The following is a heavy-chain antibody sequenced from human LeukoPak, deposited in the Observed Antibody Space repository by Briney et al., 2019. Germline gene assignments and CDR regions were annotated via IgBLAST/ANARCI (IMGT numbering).Heavy chain of an antibody. V-gene: IGHV4-39*07. J-gene: IGHJ3*02. D-gene: IGHD3-10*01. Sequence: PSETLSLTCTVSGGSISGSSYYWGWIRQPPGKGLEWIGSIYYSGSTYYNPSLKSRVTISVDTSKNQFSLKLSSVTAADTAVYYCARARHTMVRGVIRGGRAFDIWGQGTMVTVSS. CDR3: ARARHTMVRGVIRGGRAFDI. CDR2: IYYSGST. CDR1: GGSISGSSYY.